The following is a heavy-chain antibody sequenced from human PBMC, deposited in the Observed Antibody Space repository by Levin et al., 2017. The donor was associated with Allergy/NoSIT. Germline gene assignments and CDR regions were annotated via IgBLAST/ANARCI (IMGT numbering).Heavy chain of an antibody. CDR3: ARHTALLWFEELGVDS. V-gene: IGHV4-39*01. Sequence: SETLSLTCTVSGGSFITSSYFWAWIRQPPGKGLEWLGSIYYSGTTYYNPSLKSRLTISIDTSTNQFSLKLRSVTAADTAVYYCARHTALLWFEELGVDSWGQGNLVAVTS. D-gene: IGHD3-10*01. CDR2: IYYSGTT. J-gene: IGHJ4*02. CDR1: GGSFITSSYF.